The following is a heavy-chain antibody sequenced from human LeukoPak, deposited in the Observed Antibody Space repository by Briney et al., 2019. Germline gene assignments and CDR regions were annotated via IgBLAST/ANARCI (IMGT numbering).Heavy chain of an antibody. CDR3: AKADTDDILTGYGKDYYYYMDV. V-gene: IGHV3-23*01. CDR2: ISGSGGST. Sequence: GGSLRLSCAASGFTFSSYAMSWVRQAPGKGLEWVSAISGSGGSTYYADSVKGRFTISRDNSKNTLYLQMNSLRAEDTAVYYCAKADTDDILTGYGKDYYYYMDVWGKGTTVTVSS. J-gene: IGHJ6*03. D-gene: IGHD3-9*01. CDR1: GFTFSSYA.